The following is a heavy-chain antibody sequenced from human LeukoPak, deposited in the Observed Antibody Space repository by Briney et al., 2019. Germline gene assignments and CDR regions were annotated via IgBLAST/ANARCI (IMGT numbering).Heavy chain of an antibody. CDR3: AREVLAASNYGMDV. CDR1: GGSISSGGYY. Sequence: SETLSLTCTVSGGSISSGGYYWSWIRQHPGKGLEWIGYIYYSGSTYYNPSLKSRVTISVDTSKNQFSLKLSSVTAADTAVYYCAREVLAASNYGMDVWGQGTTVTVSS. D-gene: IGHD2-15*01. CDR2: IYYSGST. J-gene: IGHJ6*02. V-gene: IGHV4-31*03.